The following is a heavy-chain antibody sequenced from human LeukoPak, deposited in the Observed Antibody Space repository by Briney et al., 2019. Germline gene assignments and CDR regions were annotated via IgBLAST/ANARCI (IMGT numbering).Heavy chain of an antibody. V-gene: IGHV3-30*03. CDR1: GFTFSSYG. D-gene: IGHD5-18*01. CDR2: ISYDGSNK. Sequence: GRSLRLSCAASGFTFSSYGMHWVRQAPGKGLEWVAVISYDGSNKYYADSVKGRFTISRDNSKNTLYLQMNSLRAEDTAVYYCARVTVGYGHFDYWGQGTLVIVSS. J-gene: IGHJ4*02. CDR3: ARVTVGYGHFDY.